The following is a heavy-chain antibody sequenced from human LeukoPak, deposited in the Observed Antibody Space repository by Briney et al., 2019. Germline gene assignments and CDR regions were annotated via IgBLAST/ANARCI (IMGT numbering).Heavy chain of an antibody. D-gene: IGHD1-7*01. CDR3: VREGNYYFDY. CDR1: GFTFSSYE. Sequence: GGSLRLSCAASGFTFSSYEIHWVRQAPGKGLEWVSYISGSGSTIYYAESVKGRFTISRDNAKNSLILQMNSLRAEDTAVYYCVREGNYYFDYWGQGTQVTVSP. CDR2: ISGSGSTI. V-gene: IGHV3-48*03. J-gene: IGHJ4*02.